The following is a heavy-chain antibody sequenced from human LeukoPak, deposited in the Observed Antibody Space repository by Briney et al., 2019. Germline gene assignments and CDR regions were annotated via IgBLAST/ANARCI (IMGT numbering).Heavy chain of an antibody. CDR3: ARTVLLLFDY. D-gene: IGHD3-10*01. V-gene: IGHV4-34*01. CDR2: INHSGST. Sequence: PSETLSLTCALYGGSFAGYYWSCIRQPPGKGREWIGEINHSGSTNYNPSLKSRVTISVDTSKDQFSLKLSSVTAADTAVYYCARTVLLLFDYWGQGTLVTVSS. CDR1: GGSFAGYY. J-gene: IGHJ4*02.